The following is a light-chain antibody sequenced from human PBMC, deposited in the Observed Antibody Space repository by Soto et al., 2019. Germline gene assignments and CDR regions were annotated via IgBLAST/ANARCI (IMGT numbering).Light chain of an antibody. Sequence: QSVLTQPASVSGSPGQSITISCTGTGSDIGAYNSVSWYQQHPGKAPKLIVFQVSFRPSAVSDRFSGSKSDNTASLTISGLQTEDEADYYCLSYTTCITFVFGTGTKVTVL. CDR1: GSDIGAYNS. J-gene: IGLJ1*01. CDR3: LSYTTCITFV. CDR2: QVS. V-gene: IGLV2-14*01.